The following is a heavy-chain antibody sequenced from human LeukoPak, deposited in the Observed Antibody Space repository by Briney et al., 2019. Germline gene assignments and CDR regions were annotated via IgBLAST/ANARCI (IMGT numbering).Heavy chain of an antibody. CDR1: GGSISSGSYY. V-gene: IGHV4-61*02. CDR3: ARFGPGGFFDY. CDR2: IYTSGST. Sequence: PSQTLSLTCTVSGGSISSGSYYWSWIRQPAGKGLEWIGRIYTSGSTNYNPSLKSRVTISVDTSKNQFSLKLSSVTAADTAMYYCARFGPGGFFDYWGQGTLVTVSP. J-gene: IGHJ4*02. D-gene: IGHD3-16*01.